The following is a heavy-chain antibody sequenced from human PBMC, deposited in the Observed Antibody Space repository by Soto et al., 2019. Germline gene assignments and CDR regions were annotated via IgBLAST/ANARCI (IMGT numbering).Heavy chain of an antibody. CDR1: GGSFSTSS. D-gene: IGHD2-21*01. Sequence: QVLLVQSGAEMKKPGSSVRVSCKASGGSFSTSSINWVRQAPGQRHEWMANILPIFGTADYAQKFQGRLTITAYTYTNTAYMERRSLFSEDTALYYCARGHEFGGNSDAYDIWGQGTVVTVSS. J-gene: IGHJ3*02. CDR2: ILPIFGTA. V-gene: IGHV1-69*14. CDR3: ARGHEFGGNSDAYDI.